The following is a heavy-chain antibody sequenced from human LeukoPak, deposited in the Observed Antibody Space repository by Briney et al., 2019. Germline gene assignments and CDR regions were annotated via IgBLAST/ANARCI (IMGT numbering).Heavy chain of an antibody. J-gene: IGHJ4*02. D-gene: IGHD3-10*01. CDR1: GFTFSTYA. Sequence: GGSLRLSCAASGFTFSTYALHWVRQAPDKGLEWVAVISYDGSNKCYADSVKGRFTISRDNSKNTLYLQMNSLRPEDTAVYYCARDLYGSGVFDYWGQGTLVTVSS. V-gene: IGHV3-30-3*01. CDR3: ARDLYGSGVFDY. CDR2: ISYDGSNK.